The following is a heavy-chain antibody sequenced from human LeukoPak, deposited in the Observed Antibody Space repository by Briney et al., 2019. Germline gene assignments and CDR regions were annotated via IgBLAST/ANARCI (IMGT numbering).Heavy chain of an antibody. CDR3: ARGRYCSADICSGGDAFDI. CDR1: GVSISRYY. CDR2: IYPRGST. D-gene: IGHD2-15*01. Sequence: SETLSLTCTVSGVSISRYYWSWLRQPAGKGLEWVGRIYPRGSTNDNPSRKTRVTMSVDTSKNQFSLKLTSVTAADTAVYYCARGRYCSADICSGGDAFDIWGQGTMVSVSS. J-gene: IGHJ3*02. V-gene: IGHV4-4*07.